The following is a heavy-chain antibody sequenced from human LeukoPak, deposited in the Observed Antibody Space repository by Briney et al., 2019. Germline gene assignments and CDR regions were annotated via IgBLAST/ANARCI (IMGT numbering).Heavy chain of an antibody. Sequence: GASVKVSCKASGYTFTGYYMHWVRQAPGQGLEWMGWINPNSGGTNYAQKFQGRVTMTRDTSISTAYMELRSLRSDDTAAYYCARQSTRLFNTGSYYPPPAYDYWGQGTLVIVS. CDR2: INPNSGGT. V-gene: IGHV1-2*02. CDR3: ARQSTRLFNTGSYYPPPAYDY. J-gene: IGHJ4*02. CDR1: GYTFTGYY. D-gene: IGHD1-26*01.